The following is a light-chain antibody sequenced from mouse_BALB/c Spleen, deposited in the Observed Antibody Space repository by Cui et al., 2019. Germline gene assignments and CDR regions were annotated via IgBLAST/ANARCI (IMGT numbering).Light chain of an antibody. V-gene: IGKV4-68*01. CDR1: SSVSY. Sequence: QIVLTQSPAPMSASPGEKVTMTCSASSSVSYMYWYQQKPRSSPKPWIYLTSNLASGVPARFSGSGSGTSYSRTISSMEAEDAATYYCQQWSSNPLTFGAGTKLELK. J-gene: IGKJ5*01. CDR3: QQWSSNPLT. CDR2: LTS.